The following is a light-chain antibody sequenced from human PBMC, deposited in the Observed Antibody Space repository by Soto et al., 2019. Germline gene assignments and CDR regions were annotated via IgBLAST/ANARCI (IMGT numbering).Light chain of an antibody. CDR3: QMYNNWLGT. V-gene: IGKV3-20*01. Sequence: EIVLTQSPGALSLSPGERAALSCRASQSVSSSYLAWYQQKPGQAPRLPIYGSSGRATGIPDRFSGSGSGTDFTLTISSLQSEDFAVYYCQMYNNWLGTFGGGTKV. J-gene: IGKJ4*01. CDR2: GSS. CDR1: QSVSSSY.